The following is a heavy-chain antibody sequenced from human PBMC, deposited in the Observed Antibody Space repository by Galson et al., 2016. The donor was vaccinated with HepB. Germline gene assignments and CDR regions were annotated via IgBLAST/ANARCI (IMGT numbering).Heavy chain of an antibody. CDR1: GFTFSSYS. Sequence: SLRLSCAASGFTFSSYSMHWVRQAPGKGLEYVSGINSNGGRTYYTDPVKGRFTLSRDNSKNTVYLQTSSLRIEDTAVYFCVKEGYQELSDGAFDIWGQGTMVTVTS. J-gene: IGHJ3*02. CDR3: VKEGYQELSDGAFDI. CDR2: INSNGGRT. V-gene: IGHV3-64D*06. D-gene: IGHD2-2*01.